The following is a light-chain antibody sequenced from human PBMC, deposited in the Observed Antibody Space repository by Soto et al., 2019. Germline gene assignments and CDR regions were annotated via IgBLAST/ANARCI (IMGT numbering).Light chain of an antibody. CDR3: QQYNNWPQT. Sequence: EIVMTQCPATLSVSPGERATLSSRASQSVSSNLAWYQQKPCQAPRLLIYGASTRATGIPARFSGSVSGTEFTLTISSLQSVDFAVYYCQQYNNWPQTFVQGPKVDIK. J-gene: IGKJ1*01. CDR1: QSVSSN. CDR2: GAS. V-gene: IGKV3-15*01.